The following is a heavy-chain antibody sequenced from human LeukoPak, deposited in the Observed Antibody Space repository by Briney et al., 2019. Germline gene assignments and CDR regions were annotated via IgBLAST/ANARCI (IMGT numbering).Heavy chain of an antibody. Sequence: GGSLRLSCAASGFTFSSYAMTWVRQAPGKGLQRVSTISVSGGSTYYADSVKGRFTISRDNSKNTLYLQMNSLRAEDTAVYYCAKDYEMGTYFDCWGQGTLVTVSS. CDR1: GFTFSSYA. J-gene: IGHJ4*02. D-gene: IGHD5-24*01. CDR3: AKDYEMGTYFDC. CDR2: ISVSGGST. V-gene: IGHV3-23*01.